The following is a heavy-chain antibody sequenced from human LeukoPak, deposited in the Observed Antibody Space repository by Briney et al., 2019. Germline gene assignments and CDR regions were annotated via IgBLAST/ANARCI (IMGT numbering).Heavy chain of an antibody. Sequence: PGGSLRLSCAASGFTVSSNYMSWVRQAPGKGLEWVSVIYSGGSTYYADSVKGRFTIARHNSKNTLYLQMNSLRAGDTAVYYCARHLSAGTPDAFDIWGQGTMVTASS. CDR2: IYSGGST. D-gene: IGHD3-10*01. CDR3: ARHLSAGTPDAFDI. V-gene: IGHV3-53*04. J-gene: IGHJ3*02. CDR1: GFTVSSNY.